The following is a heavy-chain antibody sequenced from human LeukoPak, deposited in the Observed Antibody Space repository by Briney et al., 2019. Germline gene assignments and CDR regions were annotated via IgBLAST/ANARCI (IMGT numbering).Heavy chain of an antibody. CDR3: ARERGAARRDFDY. CDR2: INHSGST. J-gene: IGHJ4*02. V-gene: IGHV4-34*01. CDR1: GGSFSGYY. Sequence: SETLSLTCAVYGGSFSGYYWSWIRQPPGKGLEWIGEINHSGSTNYNPSLKSRVTISVDTSKNQFSLKLSSVTAADTAVYYCARERGAARRDFDYCGQGTLVTVSS. D-gene: IGHD6-6*01.